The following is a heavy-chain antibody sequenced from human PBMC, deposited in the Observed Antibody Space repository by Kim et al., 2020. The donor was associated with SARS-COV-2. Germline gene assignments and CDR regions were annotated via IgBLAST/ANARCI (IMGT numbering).Heavy chain of an antibody. D-gene: IGHD5-12*01. V-gene: IGHV3-74*01. J-gene: IGHJ4*02. CDR3: ATLDMATITRDY. Sequence: SYADSVKGRFTISRDNAKNTLYLQMKSLRAEDTAVYYCATLDMATITRDYWGQGTLVTVSS.